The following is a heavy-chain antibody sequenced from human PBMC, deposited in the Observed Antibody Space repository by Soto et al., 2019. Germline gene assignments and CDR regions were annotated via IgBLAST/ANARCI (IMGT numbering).Heavy chain of an antibody. CDR3: ARDSYYDILTGYSRNAFDI. D-gene: IGHD3-9*01. Sequence: ASVKVSCKASGYTFIGYYMHWVRQAPGQGLEWMGWINPNTGGTNYAQNFQGRVTMTRDTSSSTAYMELSRLRSDDTAVYFCARDSYYDILTGYSRNAFDIWGRWTTVTVSS. V-gene: IGHV1-2*02. CDR1: GYTFIGYY. J-gene: IGHJ3*02. CDR2: INPNTGGT.